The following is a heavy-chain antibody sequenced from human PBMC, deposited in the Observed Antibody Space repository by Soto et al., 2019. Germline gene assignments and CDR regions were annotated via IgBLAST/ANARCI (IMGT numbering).Heavy chain of an antibody. CDR1: GDSVSSNSAA. CDR3: SRELWSSSSPYYYYMDV. D-gene: IGHD6-6*01. Sequence: PSQTLSLTCAISGDSVSSNSAAWNWIRQSPSRGLEWLGRTYYRSKWYNDYAVSVKSRITINPDTSKNQFSLQLNSVTPEDTAVYFFSRELWSSSSPYYYYMDVWGKGTTVTSP. V-gene: IGHV6-1*01. CDR2: TYYRSKWYN. J-gene: IGHJ6*03.